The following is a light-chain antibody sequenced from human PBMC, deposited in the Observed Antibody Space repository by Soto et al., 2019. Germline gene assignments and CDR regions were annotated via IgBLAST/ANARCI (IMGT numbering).Light chain of an antibody. CDR1: SSDVGSYNL. J-gene: IGLJ2*01. Sequence: QSVLTQPASVSGSSGQSITISCTGTSSDVGSYNLVSWHQQHPGKAPKLIIYEGDKRPSGVSNRFSGSKSGNTASLTISGLQAEEEADYYCCSYSYGSTLVFGGGTKVTVL. CDR3: CSYSYGSTLV. CDR2: EGD. V-gene: IGLV2-23*01.